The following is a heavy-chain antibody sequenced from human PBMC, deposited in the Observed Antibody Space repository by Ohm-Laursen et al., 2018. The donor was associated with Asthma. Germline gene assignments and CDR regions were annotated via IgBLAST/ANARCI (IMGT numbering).Heavy chain of an antibody. D-gene: IGHD5-12*01. CDR1: GYTLTELS. CDR2: FDPEDGET. Sequence: ASVKVSCKVSGYTLTELSMHWVRQAPGKGLEWMGGFDPEDGETIYAQKFQGRVTMTEDTSTDTAYMELSSLRSEDTAVYYCATAGPAIRGYSGYDLDYWGQGTLVTVSS. J-gene: IGHJ4*02. V-gene: IGHV1-24*01. CDR3: ATAGPAIRGYSGYDLDY.